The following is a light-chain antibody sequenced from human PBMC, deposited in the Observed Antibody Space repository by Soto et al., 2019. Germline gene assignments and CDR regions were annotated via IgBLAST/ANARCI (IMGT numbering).Light chain of an antibody. Sequence: EIVLTQSPATLSLSPGERATLSCRASQSVSSYLLWYQQKPGQTPRLLIYDASNRATGIPDRFSGSGSGTDFTLTISRLEPEDFAVYYCQQYSTSPTFGEGTRLEIK. CDR1: QSVSSY. V-gene: IGKV3-20*01. J-gene: IGKJ5*01. CDR2: DAS. CDR3: QQYSTSPT.